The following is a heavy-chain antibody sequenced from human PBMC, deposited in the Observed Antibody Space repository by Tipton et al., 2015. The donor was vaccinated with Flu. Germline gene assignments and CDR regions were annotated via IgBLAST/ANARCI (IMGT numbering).Heavy chain of an antibody. CDR2: IYPGGTT. Sequence: TLSLTFTVSSGSIRSTNYFCAWIRQPPGKGLELIGSIYPGGTTYYNPSLKSRVTISVDTSKSQFSLKLRSVTAADTAVYYCARLSYYDVDLKNFYFDYWGQGALVTVSS. V-gene: IGHV4-39*01. J-gene: IGHJ4*02. D-gene: IGHD3-10*02. CDR3: ARLSYYDVDLKNFYFDY. CDR1: SGSIRSTNYF.